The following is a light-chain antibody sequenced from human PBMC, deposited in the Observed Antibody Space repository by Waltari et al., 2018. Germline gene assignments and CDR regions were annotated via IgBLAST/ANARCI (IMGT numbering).Light chain of an antibody. Sequence: EIVMTQTPLSLSVTPAQPASISCKPSQSLQYSDGKTYLSWYLPRPGQSPQLLISLVSSPFSGVPDRFSGSGSDKDFTLKISRVEADDVGVYYCMQGLQHPWTFGQGTKVEI. J-gene: IGKJ1*01. CDR1: QSLQYSDGKTY. V-gene: IGKV2-29*02. CDR2: LVS. CDR3: MQGLQHPWT.